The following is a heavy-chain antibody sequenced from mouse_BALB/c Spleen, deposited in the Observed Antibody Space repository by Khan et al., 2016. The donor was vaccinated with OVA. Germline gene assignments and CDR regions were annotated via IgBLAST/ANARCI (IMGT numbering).Heavy chain of an antibody. CDR1: GYSFTSYY. CDR2: IDPFNGDN. Sequence: VQLKESGPELMKPGASVNISCKASGYSFTSYYIHWVKQSHGKSLEWMGYIDPFNGDNDYNQKFKGKATLTVDKSTNTAYMHLSSLTSEDSAVYYCVRWTFDHWGQGTLVTVSA. J-gene: IGHJ3*01. CDR3: VRWTFDH. V-gene: IGHV1S135*01.